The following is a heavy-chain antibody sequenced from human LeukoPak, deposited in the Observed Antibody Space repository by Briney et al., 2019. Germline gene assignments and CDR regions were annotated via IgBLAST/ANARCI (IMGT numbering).Heavy chain of an antibody. CDR2: ISWDGTT. Sequence: TGGSLRLSCAASGFTFEDYTMHWVRQAPGKTLEWVSLISWDGTTYYTDSMRGRFTISRDNSKNSLYLQMDTLRSEDTAHYYCVKDLSYESSGSVFDYWGQGTLVTVSS. J-gene: IGHJ4*02. V-gene: IGHV3-43*01. D-gene: IGHD3-22*01. CDR3: VKDLSYESSGSVFDY. CDR1: GFTFEDYT.